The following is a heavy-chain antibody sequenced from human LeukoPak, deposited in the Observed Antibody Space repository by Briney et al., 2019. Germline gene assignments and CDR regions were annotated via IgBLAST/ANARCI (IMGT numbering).Heavy chain of an antibody. J-gene: IGHJ3*01. CDR2: ISAYNGNT. V-gene: IGHV1-18*01. Sequence: ASVKVSCKASGYTFISYGINWVRQAPGQGLEWMGWISAYNGNTSYAQKVQHRVTMTTDASTSTAYMELRSLTSDDTAVYYCARGAYYDSNGGKAFDVWGQGTLVTVSS. CDR1: GYTFISYG. CDR3: ARGAYYDSNGGKAFDV. D-gene: IGHD3-22*01.